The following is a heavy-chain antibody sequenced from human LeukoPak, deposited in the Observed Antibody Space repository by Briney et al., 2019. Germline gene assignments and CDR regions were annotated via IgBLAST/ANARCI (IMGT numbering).Heavy chain of an antibody. Sequence: ASVKVSCKVSGYTLTELSMHWVRQAPGKGLEWMGGFDPEDGATIYAQKFQGRVTMTEDTSTDTAYMELSSLRSEDTHVYYCGTVVLESGYYFDYWGQGTLVTVSS. CDR3: GTVVLESGYYFDY. V-gene: IGHV1-24*01. J-gene: IGHJ4*02. CDR1: GYTLTELS. D-gene: IGHD5-12*01. CDR2: FDPEDGAT.